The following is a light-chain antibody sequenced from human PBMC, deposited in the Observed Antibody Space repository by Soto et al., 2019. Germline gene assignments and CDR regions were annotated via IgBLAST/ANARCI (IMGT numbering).Light chain of an antibody. V-gene: IGLV1-40*01. J-gene: IGLJ2*01. Sequence: QPVLTQPPSVSGAPGQRVTISCTGSSSNIGAGYDVHWYQQLPGTAPKLLIYGNSNRPSGVPDRFSGSKSGTSASLAITGLQAEDEADYYCQSYDSNLSTSVVFGGGTKLTVL. CDR3: QSYDSNLSTSVV. CDR2: GNS. CDR1: SSNIGAGYD.